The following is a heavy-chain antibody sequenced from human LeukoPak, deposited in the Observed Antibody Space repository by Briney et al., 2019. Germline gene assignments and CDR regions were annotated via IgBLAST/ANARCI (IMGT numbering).Heavy chain of an antibody. V-gene: IGHV4-34*01. CDR2: INHSGST. D-gene: IGHD6-19*01. Sequence: SETLSLTCAVYGGSFSGYYWSWIRQPPGKGLEWIGEINHSGSTNYNPSLKSRVTISVDTSKNQISLKLSSVTAADTAVYYCARGRVGSGWYYYYYGMDVWGQGTTVTVSS. J-gene: IGHJ6*02. CDR3: ARGRVGSGWYYYYYGMDV. CDR1: GGSFSGYY.